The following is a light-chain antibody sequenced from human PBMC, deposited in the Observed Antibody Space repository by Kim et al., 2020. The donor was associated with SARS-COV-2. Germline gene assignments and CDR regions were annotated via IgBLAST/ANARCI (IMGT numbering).Light chain of an antibody. CDR2: EDN. V-gene: IGLV6-57*04. Sequence: LTQPHSVSESPGKTVTISCTRSSGSIASNYVQWYQQRPGSAPTTVIYEDNQRPSGVADRFSGSVDSSSNSASLTISGLKTEDEADYYCQSYDSSNPWVFGGGTQLTVL. CDR1: SGSIASNY. J-gene: IGLJ3*02. CDR3: QSYDSSNPWV.